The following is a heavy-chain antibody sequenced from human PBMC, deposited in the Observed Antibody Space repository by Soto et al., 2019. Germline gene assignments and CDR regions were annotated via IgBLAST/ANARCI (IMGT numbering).Heavy chain of an antibody. D-gene: IGHD3-22*01. V-gene: IGHV4-39*07. CDR1: GGSISSSSYY. CDR3: ARADSSGYYLKT. CDR2: IYYSGST. Sequence: PSETLSLTCTVSGGSISSSSYYWGWIRQPPGKGLEWIGSIYYSGSTYYNPSLKSRVTISVDTSKNQFSLKLSSVTAADTAVYYCARADSSGYYLKTWGQGTLVTVSS. J-gene: IGHJ4*02.